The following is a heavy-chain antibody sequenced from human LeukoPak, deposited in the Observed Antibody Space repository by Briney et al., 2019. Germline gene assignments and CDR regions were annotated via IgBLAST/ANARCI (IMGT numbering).Heavy chain of an antibody. V-gene: IGHV4-59*01. D-gene: IGHD4-11*01. Sequence: PSVTLSLTCSVSGGSINGGYWSWIRQPPGKGLEWIGLLYHSGSTNYNPSLKSRVTISVDTSRTQFSLKLSSVTAADTAVYYCASGHYTFEYWGQGTLVTVSS. J-gene: IGHJ4*02. CDR2: LYHSGST. CDR1: GGSINGGY. CDR3: ASGHYTFEY.